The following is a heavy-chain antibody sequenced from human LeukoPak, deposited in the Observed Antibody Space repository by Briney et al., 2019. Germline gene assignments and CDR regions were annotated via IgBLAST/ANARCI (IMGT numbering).Heavy chain of an antibody. V-gene: IGHV3-7*03. J-gene: IGHJ4*02. CDR1: GFTFSSYW. D-gene: IGHD3-16*01. Sequence: GGSLRLSCAASGFTFSSYWISWVRQAPGKWLEWVANIKQDGSEKYYVDSVKGRFTISRDNAKNSLYLQMNSLRAEDTAVYYCARDRGGGFDYWGQGTLVTVSS. CDR2: IKQDGSEK. CDR3: ARDRGGGFDY.